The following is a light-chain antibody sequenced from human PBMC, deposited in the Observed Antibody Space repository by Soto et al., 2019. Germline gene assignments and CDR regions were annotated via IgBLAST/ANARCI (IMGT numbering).Light chain of an antibody. CDR3: QQYYSLPLT. J-gene: IGKJ3*01. CDR2: WAT. CDR1: QTVRANY. V-gene: IGKV4-1*01. Sequence: EIVLTQSPGTLSLSPGDRATLSCRASQTVRANYLAWYQQKPGQPPKLLIYWATARESGVPDRFSGSGSETDFTLTITSMQAEDAAVYYCQQYYSLPLTFGPGTKVDI.